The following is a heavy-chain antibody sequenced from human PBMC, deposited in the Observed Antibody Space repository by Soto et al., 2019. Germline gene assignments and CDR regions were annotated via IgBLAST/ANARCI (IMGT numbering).Heavy chain of an antibody. CDR3: TKEKTRGMPVFFIGGFDV. CDR1: GFTFSYYA. CDR2: LSNTGDST. Sequence: EVQLLESGGGLEQPGGSLRLSCAASGFTFSYYAMSWVRQAPGKGLEWVSGLSNTGDSTYYADSVKGRSTISRDNSKNMFYLQMNSLRPEDTAVYYRTKEKTRGMPVFFIGGFDVWGQGTTVTVSS. V-gene: IGHV3-23*01. D-gene: IGHD3-16*02. J-gene: IGHJ6*02.